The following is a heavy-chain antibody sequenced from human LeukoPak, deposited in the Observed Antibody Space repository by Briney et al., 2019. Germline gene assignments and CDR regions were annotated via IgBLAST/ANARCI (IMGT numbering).Heavy chain of an antibody. CDR1: GYTFTGYY. D-gene: IGHD2-21*02. CDR2: INPNSGGA. Sequence: GASVKVSCKAPGYTFTGYYMHWVRQAPGQGLEWMGRINPNSGGANYAQKFQGRVTMTRATSISTAYMELSKLRSDDTAVYYCARDFCGGDCYSRSTYMDVWGKGTTVTVSS. CDR3: ARDFCGGDCYSRSTYMDV. V-gene: IGHV1-2*06. J-gene: IGHJ6*04.